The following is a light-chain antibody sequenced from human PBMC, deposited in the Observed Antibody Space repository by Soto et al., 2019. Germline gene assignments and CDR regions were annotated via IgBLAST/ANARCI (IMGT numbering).Light chain of an antibody. Sequence: DIVMTQSPLSLPVTPGEPASISCRSSQSLLHSNGYNYLDWYLQKPGQSPQLLIYLGSNRASGVPDRFSGSGSGTDFTLQIRRVWADDFGVYYCLQALQTPLFTFGPGTKLEIK. V-gene: IGKV2-28*01. CDR2: LGS. CDR1: QSLLHSNGYNY. CDR3: LQALQTPLFT. J-gene: IGKJ2*01.